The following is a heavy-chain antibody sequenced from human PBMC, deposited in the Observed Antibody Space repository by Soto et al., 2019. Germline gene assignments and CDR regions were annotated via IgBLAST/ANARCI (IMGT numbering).Heavy chain of an antibody. CDR2: ISGSDGST. J-gene: IGHJ5*02. Sequence: PGGSLRLSCAASGFTFSRYAMNWVRQAPGKGLEWVPVISGSDGSTYYADSVKGRFTISRDNSNNTLYLQMDSLRAEDTAVYYCAEGRLEYISSNWFDPWGQGTLVTVSS. D-gene: IGHD6-6*01. CDR1: GFTFSRYA. V-gene: IGHV3-23*01. CDR3: AEGRLEYISSNWFDP.